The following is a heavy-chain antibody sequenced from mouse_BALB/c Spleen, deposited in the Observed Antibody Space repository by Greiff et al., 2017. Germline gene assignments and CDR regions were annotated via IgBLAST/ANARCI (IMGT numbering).Heavy chain of an antibody. V-gene: IGHV5-9-4*01. J-gene: IGHJ4*01. CDR3: AREGVLYAMDY. D-gene: IGHD2-14*01. CDR2: ISSGGSYT. CDR1: GFTFSSYA. Sequence: EVMLVESGGGLVKPGGSLKLSCAASGFTFSSYAMSWVRQSPEKRLEWVAEISSGGSYTYYPDTVTGRFTISRDNAKNTLYLEMSSLRSEDTAMYYCAREGVLYAMDYWGQGTSVTVSS.